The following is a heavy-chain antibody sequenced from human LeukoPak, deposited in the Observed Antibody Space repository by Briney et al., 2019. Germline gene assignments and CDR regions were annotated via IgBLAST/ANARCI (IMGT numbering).Heavy chain of an antibody. J-gene: IGHJ4*02. V-gene: IGHV4-61*02. Sequence: SQTLSLTCTVSGDSISRNIYYWCWIRQSAGKGLEWIGRLNPSGTTSSNPSLKSRLTMSLVPSENKFSLKLSSVTPADTALYYCARGRPYGDYFDYWGQGSLVTVSS. CDR3: ARGRPYGDYFDY. D-gene: IGHD4-17*01. CDR2: LNPSGTT. CDR1: GDSISRNIYY.